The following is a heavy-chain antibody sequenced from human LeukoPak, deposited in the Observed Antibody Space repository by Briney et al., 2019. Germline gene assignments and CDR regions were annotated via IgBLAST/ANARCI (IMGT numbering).Heavy chain of an antibody. CDR3: ARDLLGYNYYYMDV. CDR2: ISSSDSYI. Sequence: PGGSLRLSCAASGFTFTSYGMTWVRQAPGQGLEWVSSISSSDSYIYYADSVKGRFTISRDNAKNSLFLQMNSLRAGDTAVYYCARDLLGYNYYYMDVWGKGTTVTVSS. V-gene: IGHV3-21*01. J-gene: IGHJ6*03. D-gene: IGHD3-16*02. CDR1: GFTFTSYG.